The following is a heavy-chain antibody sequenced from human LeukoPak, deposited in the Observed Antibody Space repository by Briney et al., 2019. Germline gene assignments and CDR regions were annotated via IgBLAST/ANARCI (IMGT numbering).Heavy chain of an antibody. CDR1: GGIFSSYA. CDR3: ARAIKYCSSTGCPEGGFDC. CDR2: IVPIFGTA. V-gene: IGHV1-69*05. D-gene: IGHD2-2*01. J-gene: IGHJ4*02. Sequence: SVKVSCKASGGIFSSYAISWVRQAPGQGLEWMGGIVPIFGTANYAQKFQGRVTITTDESTSTAYMELSSLRSEDTAVYYCARAIKYCSSTGCPEGGFDCWGQGTLVTVSS.